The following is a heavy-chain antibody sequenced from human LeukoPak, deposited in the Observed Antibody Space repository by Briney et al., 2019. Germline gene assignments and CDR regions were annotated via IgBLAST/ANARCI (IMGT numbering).Heavy chain of an antibody. D-gene: IGHD5-24*01. CDR1: GFTFSSYA. V-gene: IGHV3-23*01. Sequence: GGSLRLSCAASGFTFSSYAMTWVRQAPKKGLEWVSDISDSGGSTYYADSVRGRFTISRDNSKNTLYLQMNSLRAEDTAVYYCARAGLQSASYFDYWGQGTLVTVSS. CDR3: ARAGLQSASYFDY. CDR2: ISDSGGST. J-gene: IGHJ4*02.